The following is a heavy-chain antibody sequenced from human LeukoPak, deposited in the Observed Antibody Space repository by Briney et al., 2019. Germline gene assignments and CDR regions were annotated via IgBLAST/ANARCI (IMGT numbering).Heavy chain of an antibody. CDR3: ARDGASEKTPYNWFDP. CDR1: GYTFTSYG. Sequence: GASVKVSCKASGYTFTSYGISWVRQAPGQGLEWMGWINPNSGGTNYAQKFQGRVTMTRDTSISTAYMELSRLTSDDTAIYYCARDGASEKTPYNWFDPWGQGTLVTVSS. CDR2: INPNSGGT. J-gene: IGHJ5*02. D-gene: IGHD4/OR15-4a*01. V-gene: IGHV1-2*02.